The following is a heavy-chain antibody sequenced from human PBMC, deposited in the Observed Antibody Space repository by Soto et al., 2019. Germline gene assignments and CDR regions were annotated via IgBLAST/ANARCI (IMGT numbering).Heavy chain of an antibody. CDR3: GKDPNGNYVGGFEF. CDR1: GFTFSNYA. J-gene: IGHJ3*01. CDR2: ISASGSST. D-gene: IGHD4-17*01. Sequence: EVQLLDSGGGLVQPGGSLTLSCAASGFTFSNYAMSWVRQGPGKGLEWVSGISASGSSTFYADSVKGRFTVSRDFSKNTLSLQMDSLRAEDTAVYFCGKDPNGNYVGGFEFWGPGTTVTVSS. V-gene: IGHV3-23*01.